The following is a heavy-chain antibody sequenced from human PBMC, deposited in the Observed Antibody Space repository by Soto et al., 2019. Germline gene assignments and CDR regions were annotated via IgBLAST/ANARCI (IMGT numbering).Heavy chain of an antibody. CDR2: ISSSSSTI. J-gene: IGHJ6*02. D-gene: IGHD3-22*01. Sequence: GGSLRLSCAASGFTFSSYSMNWVRQAPGKGLEWVSYISSSSSTIYYADSVKGRFTISRDNAKNSLYLQMNSLRDEDTAVYYCAREQTLYYYDRQGYGMDVWGQGTTVTVSS. V-gene: IGHV3-48*02. CDR3: AREQTLYYYDRQGYGMDV. CDR1: GFTFSSYS.